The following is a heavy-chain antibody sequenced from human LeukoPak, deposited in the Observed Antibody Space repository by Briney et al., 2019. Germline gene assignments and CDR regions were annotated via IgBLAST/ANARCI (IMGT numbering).Heavy chain of an antibody. D-gene: IGHD3-9*01. CDR3: ARGSVYDILTGYPRSLPHSEFDY. Sequence: PSETLSLTCTVSGGSISSYYWSWIRQPPGKGLEWIGYIYYSGSTNYNPSLKSRVTISVDTSKNQFSLKLSSVTAADTAVYYCARGSVYDILTGYPRSLPHSEFDYWGQGTLVTVSS. CDR2: IYYSGST. J-gene: IGHJ4*02. V-gene: IGHV4-59*12. CDR1: GGSISSYY.